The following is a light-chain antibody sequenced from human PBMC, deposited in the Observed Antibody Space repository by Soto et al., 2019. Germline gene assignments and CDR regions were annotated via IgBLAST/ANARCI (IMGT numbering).Light chain of an antibody. V-gene: IGKV1-5*01. CDR2: DAS. CDR1: QSISNW. Sequence: DIQMTQSPSTLSASAGDRVTITCRASQSISNWLAWYQQKPGKAPKLLIYDASSLESGVPSRFSGSGSGTEFTLTISSLQPDDFATYYCQQYNSYSRTFGQGTKVDIK. CDR3: QQYNSYSRT. J-gene: IGKJ1*01.